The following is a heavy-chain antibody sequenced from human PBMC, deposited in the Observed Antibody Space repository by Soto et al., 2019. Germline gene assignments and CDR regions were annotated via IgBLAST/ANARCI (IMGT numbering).Heavy chain of an antibody. CDR2: ISGSSIYI. V-gene: IGHV3-21*01. CDR1: GFTFSNYN. CDR3: AREGALKPFSS. J-gene: IGHJ5*02. Sequence: GGSLRLSCVASGFTFSNYNMNWVRQAPGKGLEGVSHISGSSIYIHYADSVRGRFTISRDNAKNSVYLQMDSLRVEDTAVYYCAREGALKPFSSWGQGALVTVSS.